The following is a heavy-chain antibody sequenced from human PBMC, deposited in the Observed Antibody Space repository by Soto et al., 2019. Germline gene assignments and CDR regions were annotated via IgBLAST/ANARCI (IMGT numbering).Heavy chain of an antibody. Sequence: ASVKVSCKASGCSVTAYGISWVRQAPGQGLEWMGWISCYNGKTKYAQKVQGRVTMTTDTSTSTAYMEVRSLRSDDTAIYYCARDAPPPELRFLEWHNYDYNGMDVWGQGTTVTVSS. V-gene: IGHV1-18*01. J-gene: IGHJ6*02. D-gene: IGHD3-3*01. CDR2: ISCYNGKT. CDR1: GCSVTAYG. CDR3: ARDAPPPELRFLEWHNYDYNGMDV.